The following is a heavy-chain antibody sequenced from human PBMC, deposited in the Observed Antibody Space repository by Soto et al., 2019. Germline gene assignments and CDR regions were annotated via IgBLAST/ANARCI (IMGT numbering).Heavy chain of an antibody. CDR2: INAGNGNT. Sequence: ASVKVSCKGSGYTFTSYAMHWVRQAPGQRLEWMGWINAGNGNTKYSQKFQGRVTITRDTSASTAYMELSSLRSEDTAVYYCARVGSAAGAFDAFDIWGQGTMVTVSS. CDR3: ARVGSAAGAFDAFDI. J-gene: IGHJ3*02. V-gene: IGHV1-3*01. CDR1: GYTFTSYA. D-gene: IGHD6-13*01.